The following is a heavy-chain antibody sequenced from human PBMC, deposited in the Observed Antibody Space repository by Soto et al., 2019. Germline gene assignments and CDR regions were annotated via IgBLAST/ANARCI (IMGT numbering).Heavy chain of an antibody. CDR2: IGPIGQT. CDR1: ELTFSRYD. Sequence: EVQLVESGGDLVQPGGSLRLSCEASELTFSRYDIHCVRQAPGKGLEWVSAIGPIGQTFYQVSVKGRFLISREDDSNPFSLEMTSLSAGETAVYYCAAVASLMGGYYKMEVCGKGNTVIVSS. V-gene: IGHV3-13*01. D-gene: IGHD6-19*01. J-gene: IGHJ6*03. CDR3: AAVASLMGGYYKMEV.